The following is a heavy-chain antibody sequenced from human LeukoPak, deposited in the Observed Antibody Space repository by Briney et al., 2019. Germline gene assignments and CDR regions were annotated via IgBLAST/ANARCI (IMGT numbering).Heavy chain of an antibody. V-gene: IGHV6-1*01. J-gene: IGHJ3*01. CDR3: ARGDCSDGICTIDGAFDV. Sequence: SQTLSLTCAISGDTVSSNSAAWNWIRQSPSRGLEWLGRTCYRSKWYSDYAVSVKSRITINPDTSKNQFSLQLNSVTPEDTAVYYCARGDCSDGICTIDGAFDVWGQGTTVTVSS. CDR1: GDTVSSNSAA. D-gene: IGHD2-15*01. CDR2: TCYRSKWYS.